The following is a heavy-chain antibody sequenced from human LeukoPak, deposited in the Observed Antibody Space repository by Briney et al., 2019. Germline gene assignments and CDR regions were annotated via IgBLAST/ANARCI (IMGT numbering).Heavy chain of an antibody. Sequence: PGGSLRLSCAASGFTFSSYGMHWVRQAPGKGLEWVAFIRYDGSNKYYADSVKGRFTISRDNSKNTLYLQMNSLRAEDTAVYYCAKDGDFWSGYPSYWGQGTLVTVS. J-gene: IGHJ4*02. CDR1: GFTFSSYG. CDR3: AKDGDFWSGYPSY. CDR2: IRYDGSNK. V-gene: IGHV3-30*02. D-gene: IGHD3-3*01.